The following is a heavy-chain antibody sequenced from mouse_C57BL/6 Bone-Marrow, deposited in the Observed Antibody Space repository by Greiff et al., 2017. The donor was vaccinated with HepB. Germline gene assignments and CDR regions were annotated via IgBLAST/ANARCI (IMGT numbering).Heavy chain of an antibody. CDR3: ARWGSNYFAY. CDR2: INPGSGGT. J-gene: IGHJ3*01. CDR1: GYAFTNYL. Sequence: QVHVKQSGAELVRPGTSVKVSCKASGYAFTNYLIEWVKQRPGQGLEWIGVINPGSGGTNYNEKFKGKATLTADKSSSTAYMQLSSLTSEDSAVYFCARWGSNYFAYWGQGTLVTVSA. V-gene: IGHV1-54*01. D-gene: IGHD2-5*01.